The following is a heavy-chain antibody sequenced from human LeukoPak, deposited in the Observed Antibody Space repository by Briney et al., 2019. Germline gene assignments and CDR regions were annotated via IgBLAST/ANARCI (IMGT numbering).Heavy chain of an antibody. CDR3: ARGRITMVQDYYYYYMDV. D-gene: IGHD3-10*01. V-gene: IGHV4-4*02. CDR1: GGSISSSNW. Sequence: PSETLSLTCAVSGGSISSSNWWSWVRQPPGKGLEWIGEIYHSGSTNYNPSLKSRVTISVDKSKNQFSLKLSSVTAADTAVYYCARGRITMVQDYYYYYMDVWGKGTTVTISS. J-gene: IGHJ6*03. CDR2: IYHSGST.